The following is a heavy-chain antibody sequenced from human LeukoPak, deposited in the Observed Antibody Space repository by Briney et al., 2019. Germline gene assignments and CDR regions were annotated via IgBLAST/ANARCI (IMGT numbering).Heavy chain of an antibody. CDR2: IWYDGSNK. CDR3: ARDSAAAASFDY. D-gene: IGHD6-13*01. CDR1: GFTFSSYG. Sequence: GRSLRLSCSASGFTFSSYGMHWVRQAPGKGPEGVAVIWYDGSNKYYADSVKGRFTISRDNSKNTLYLQMNSLRPEDTAVYYCARDSAAAASFDYWGQGTLVTVSS. V-gene: IGHV3-33*01. J-gene: IGHJ4*02.